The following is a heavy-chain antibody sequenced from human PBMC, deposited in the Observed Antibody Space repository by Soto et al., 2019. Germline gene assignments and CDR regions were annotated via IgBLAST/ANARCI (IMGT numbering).Heavy chain of an antibody. CDR2: ISPDNGNT. CDR1: GYTFTIYG. V-gene: IGHV1-18*01. Sequence: QVQLVQSGGEVKKPGASVKVSCKASGYTFTIYGINWVRQAPGQGLEWMGWISPDNGNTNYAQKLXGXVXVTTDTSTSTAYMELRSLRSDDTAVYYCARALGYSGYAGMDVWGQGTTVTVSS. J-gene: IGHJ6*02. CDR3: ARALGYSGYAGMDV. D-gene: IGHD5-12*01.